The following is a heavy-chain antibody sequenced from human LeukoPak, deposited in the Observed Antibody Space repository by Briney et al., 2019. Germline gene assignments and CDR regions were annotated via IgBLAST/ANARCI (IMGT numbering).Heavy chain of an antibody. CDR3: ARNHNYYDSSGYYGGGNWFDP. V-gene: IGHV4-59*08. CDR1: GGSISSYY. Sequence: SETLSLTRTVSGGSISSYYWSWIRQPPGKGLEWIGYIYYSGSTNYNPSLKSRVTISVDTSKNQFSLKLSSVTAADTAVYYCARNHNYYDSSGYYGGGNWFDPWGQGTLVTVSS. J-gene: IGHJ5*02. D-gene: IGHD3-22*01. CDR2: IYYSGST.